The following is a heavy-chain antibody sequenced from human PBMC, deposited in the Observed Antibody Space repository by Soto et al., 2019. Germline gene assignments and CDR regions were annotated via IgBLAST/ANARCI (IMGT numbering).Heavy chain of an antibody. J-gene: IGHJ6*02. CDR2: IYSGGST. CDR1: GFTVSSNY. CDR3: ARDGFDYGDYLGYYGMDV. Sequence: EVQLVETGGGLIQPGGSLRLSCAASGFTVSSNYMSWVRQAPGKGLEWVSVIYSGGSTYYADSVKGRFTISRDNSKNTLYLQMNSLRAEDTAVYYCARDGFDYGDYLGYYGMDVWDQGTTVTVSS. D-gene: IGHD4-17*01. V-gene: IGHV3-53*02.